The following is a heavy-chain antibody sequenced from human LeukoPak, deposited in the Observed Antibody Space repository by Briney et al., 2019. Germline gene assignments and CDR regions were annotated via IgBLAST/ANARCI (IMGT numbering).Heavy chain of an antibody. CDR2: IYHSGRT. D-gene: IGHD3-3*01. CDR1: GYSISSGYY. V-gene: IGHV4-38-2*02. CDR3: ARAFRGIFGVFEAFHI. J-gene: IGHJ3*02. Sequence: SETLSLTCTVSGYSISSGYYWGWIRQPPGKGLEWIGIIYHSGRTDYNPSLKSRVTISEDTSKSQFSLKLSSVTAADTAVYYCARAFRGIFGVFEAFHIWGRGTMVTVSS.